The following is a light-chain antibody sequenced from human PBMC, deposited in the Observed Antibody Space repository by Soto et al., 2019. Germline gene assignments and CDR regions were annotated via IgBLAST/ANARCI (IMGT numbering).Light chain of an antibody. CDR2: GVS. CDR3: QQYGTSPTT. J-gene: IGKJ1*01. CDR1: QGVTSTY. V-gene: IGKV3-20*01. Sequence: EIVLTQSPGTLSLSPGEGATLSCRASQGVTSTYLAWYQQRPGQAPRLLIYGVSSRAPGIPDRFSGSGSATDFTLTISRLEPEDFAVYYCQQYGTSPTTFGQGTKVEIK.